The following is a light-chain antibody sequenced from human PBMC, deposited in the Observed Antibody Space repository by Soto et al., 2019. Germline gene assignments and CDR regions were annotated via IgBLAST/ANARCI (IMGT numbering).Light chain of an antibody. V-gene: IGLV2-18*02. CDR1: SSDVGSYNR. CDR3: SSFTNSRILV. Sequence: QSALPQPPSLSGSAGQSVTISCTGTSSDVGSYNRVSWFQQPPGTAPKLMIYEVSDRPSGVPDRFSGSKSGNTASLTISGLQAEDEADYYCSSFTNSRILVFGGGTKLTVL. J-gene: IGLJ2*01. CDR2: EVS.